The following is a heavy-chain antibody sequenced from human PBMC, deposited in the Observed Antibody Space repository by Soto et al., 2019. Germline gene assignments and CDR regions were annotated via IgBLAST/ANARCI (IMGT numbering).Heavy chain of an antibody. CDR2: IKQDGSEK. CDR1: GFTFSSYW. J-gene: IGHJ4*02. D-gene: IGHD3-3*01. V-gene: IGHV3-7*01. CDR3: PRVDYDFWSGYLGPFDY. Sequence: GGSLRLSXAASGFTFSSYWMSWVRQAPGKGLEWVANIKQDGSEKYYVDSVKGRFTISRDNAKNSLYLQMNSLRAEDTAVCYCPRVDYDFWSGYLGPFDYWGQGTLVTVSS.